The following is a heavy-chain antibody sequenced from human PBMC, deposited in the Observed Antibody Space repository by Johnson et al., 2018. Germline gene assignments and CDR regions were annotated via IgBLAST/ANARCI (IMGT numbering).Heavy chain of an antibody. Sequence: VQLLETGGGLVKPGGSLRLSCAASGFTFSDYYMSWIHQAPGKGLEWVSYISNSGSTIYYADSVKDRFTISRDNAKNSLYLQMNSLRAEDTAMDYCARLKSYYYYYIDVWGKGTTVTVSS. CDR3: ARLKSYYYYYIDV. V-gene: IGHV3-11*04. CDR2: ISNSGSTI. CDR1: GFTFSDYY. J-gene: IGHJ6*03.